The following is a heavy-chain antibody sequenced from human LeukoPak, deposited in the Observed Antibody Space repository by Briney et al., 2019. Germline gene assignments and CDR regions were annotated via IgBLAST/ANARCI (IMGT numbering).Heavy chain of an antibody. CDR2: INLNGGST. V-gene: IGHV3-20*04. D-gene: IGHD6-13*01. CDR1: GFTFDDYG. CDR3: ARGFFRQPGIAAAALSDY. Sequence: GGSLRLSCAASGFTFDDYGMSWVRQAPGKGLEWVSGINLNGGSTGYADSVKGRFTISRDNAKNSLYLQMNSLRAEDTALYYCARGFFRQPGIAAAALSDYWGQGTLVTVSS. J-gene: IGHJ4*02.